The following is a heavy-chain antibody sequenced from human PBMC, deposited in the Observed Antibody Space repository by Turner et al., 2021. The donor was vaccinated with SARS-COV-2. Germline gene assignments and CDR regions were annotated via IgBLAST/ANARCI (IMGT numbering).Heavy chain of an antibody. CDR3: TKGLQLGAAFDF. D-gene: IGHD6-25*01. CDR1: GFTFSSYD. Sequence: EVQLLESGGGLVQPGGSLRLSCAASGFTFSSYDMSWVRQAPGKGLEWVSAISGSGGSTYYADSVKGRFTISRDNAENSLYLQMTSLRADDTAVYYCTKGLQLGAAFDFWGQGALVTVSS. V-gene: IGHV3-23*01. CDR2: ISGSGGST. J-gene: IGHJ4*02.